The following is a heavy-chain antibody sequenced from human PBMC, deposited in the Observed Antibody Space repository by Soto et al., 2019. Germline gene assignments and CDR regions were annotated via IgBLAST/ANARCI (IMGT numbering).Heavy chain of an antibody. CDR3: ARLGGIVDTGTWIQ. CDR1: GYRFSTYW. CDR2: IYPGDSDT. D-gene: IGHD1-26*01. V-gene: IGHV5-51*01. J-gene: IGHJ4*02. Sequence: GESLKISCKASGYRFSTYWIGWVRQRPGKGPEWMAIIYPGDSDTRENPPFQGQVTISADKSSNTAHLQWRSLKASDTAIYYCARLGGIVDTGTWIQWGQGTPVTVSS.